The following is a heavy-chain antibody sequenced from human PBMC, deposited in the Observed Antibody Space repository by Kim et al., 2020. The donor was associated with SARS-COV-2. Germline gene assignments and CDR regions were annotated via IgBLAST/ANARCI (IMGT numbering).Heavy chain of an antibody. CDR1: GYSFTSYW. V-gene: IGHV5-51*01. CDR2: IYPGDSDT. D-gene: IGHD3-22*01. CDR3: ARVCDSSGYEHYYYYYGMDV. J-gene: IGHJ6*02. Sequence: GESLKISCKGSGYSFTSYWIGWVRQMPGKGLEWMGIIYPGDSDTRYSPSFQGQVTISADKSISTAYLQWSSLKASDTAMYYCARVCDSSGYEHYYYYYGMDVWGQGTTVTVSS.